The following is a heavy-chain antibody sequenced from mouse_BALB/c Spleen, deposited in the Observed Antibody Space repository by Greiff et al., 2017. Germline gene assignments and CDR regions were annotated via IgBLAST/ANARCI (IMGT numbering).Heavy chain of an antibody. CDR1: GFTFSSYG. J-gene: IGHJ3*01. D-gene: IGHD2-4*01. Sequence: EVKLEESGGDLVKPGGSLKLSCAASGFTFSSYGMSWVRQTPDKRLEWVATISSGGSYTYYPDSVKGRFTISRDNAKNTLYLQMSSLKSEDTAMYYCARHDDYDEAFAYWGQGTLVTVSA. V-gene: IGHV5-6*02. CDR3: ARHDDYDEAFAY. CDR2: ISSGGSYT.